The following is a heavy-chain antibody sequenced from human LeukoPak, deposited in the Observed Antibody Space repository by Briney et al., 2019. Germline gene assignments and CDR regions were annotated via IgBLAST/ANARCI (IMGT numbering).Heavy chain of an antibody. CDR1: GGSFSGYY. CDR2: IVHSGNA. Sequence: SETLSLTCAVYGGSFSGYYWSWIRQPPGKGLEWIGEIVHSGNAKYNPSLKSRVTISVDTSKNQFSLNLTSVTAADTAVYYCARFGSSTWYKGAFDIWGQGTMVTVAS. CDR3: ARFGSSTWYKGAFDI. V-gene: IGHV4-34*12. J-gene: IGHJ3*02. D-gene: IGHD6-13*01.